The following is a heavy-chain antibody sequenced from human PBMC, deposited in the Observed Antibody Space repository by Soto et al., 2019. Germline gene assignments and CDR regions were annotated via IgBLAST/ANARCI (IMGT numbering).Heavy chain of an antibody. D-gene: IGHD4-17*01. CDR1: GFTFSSYE. Sequence: PWGSLRLSRAASGFTFSSYEMHWVRPASRKGLEWISYISSSGTGTYYADSVRGRFTMSRDNTKNSVSLQMYSLRAEDTAIYYCVRDLHEPLAADALREANWGQGTQVTVSS. J-gene: IGHJ4*02. CDR2: ISSSGTGT. V-gene: IGHV3-48*03. CDR3: VRDLHEPLAADALREAN.